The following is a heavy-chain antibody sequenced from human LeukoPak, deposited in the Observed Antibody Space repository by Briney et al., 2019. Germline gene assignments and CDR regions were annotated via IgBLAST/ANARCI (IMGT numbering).Heavy chain of an antibody. D-gene: IGHD3-9*01. CDR2: IYPGDSDT. J-gene: IGHJ4*02. Sequence: GESLKISCKGSGYSFTSYWIGWVRQMPGKGLEWMGIIYPGDSDTRYSPSFQGQVTISADKSISTAYLQWSSLKASDTAMYYCARLGDDILTGYYNYYFDYWGQGTLVTVSS. V-gene: IGHV5-51*01. CDR3: ARLGDDILTGYYNYYFDY. CDR1: GYSFTSYW.